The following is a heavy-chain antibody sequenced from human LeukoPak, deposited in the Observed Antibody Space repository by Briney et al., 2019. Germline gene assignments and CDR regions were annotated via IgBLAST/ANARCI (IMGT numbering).Heavy chain of an antibody. J-gene: IGHJ6*02. V-gene: IGHV5-51*01. CDR3: ARSARRYYSYYGMDV. CDR2: IYSGDSDT. CDR1: GYSFTSYW. Sequence: KVGESLKISCKGSGYSFTSYWIGWVRQMPGKGLEWMGIIYSGDSDTRYSPSFQGQVTISADKSISTAYLQWSSLKASDTAMYYCARSARRYYSYYGMDVWGQGTTVTVSS.